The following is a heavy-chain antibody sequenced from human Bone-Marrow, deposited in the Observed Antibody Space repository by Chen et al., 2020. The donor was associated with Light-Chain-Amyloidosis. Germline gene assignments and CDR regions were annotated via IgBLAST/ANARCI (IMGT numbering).Heavy chain of an antibody. CDR2: ISGSGGST. Sequence: EVQLLESGGGLVQPGGCLRLSCAASGFTSSSYAMSWVRQAPGKGLEWVSAISGSGGSTYYADSVKGRFTISRDNSKNTLYLQMNSLRAEDTAVYYCAKDFFNYYDSSGNDYWGQGTLVTVSS. J-gene: IGHJ4*02. CDR3: AKDFFNYYDSSGNDY. CDR1: GFTSSSYA. V-gene: IGHV3-23*01. D-gene: IGHD3-22*01.